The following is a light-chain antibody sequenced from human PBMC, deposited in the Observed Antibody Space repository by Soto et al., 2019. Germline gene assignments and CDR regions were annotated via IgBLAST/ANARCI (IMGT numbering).Light chain of an antibody. CDR2: GAS. Sequence: QLTQSPSSLSASVGDRVTITCRASQGISSNLAWYQQKPGRAPKLLIFGASTLQSGVPSSFSGSGSGTDFTLTISSLQPEDFATYFCQKLNAYPPWTFGQGTKVEIK. CDR1: QGISSN. V-gene: IGKV1-9*01. CDR3: QKLNAYPPWT. J-gene: IGKJ1*01.